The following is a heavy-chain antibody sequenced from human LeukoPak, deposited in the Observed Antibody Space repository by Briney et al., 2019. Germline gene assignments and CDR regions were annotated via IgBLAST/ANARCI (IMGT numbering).Heavy chain of an antibody. D-gene: IGHD2-21*02. V-gene: IGHV5-51*01. CDR2: IYPGDSDT. J-gene: IGHJ3*01. CDR1: GYSFTSYW. CDR3: ARGHHVVVATATWASDAFDL. Sequence: GASLKISCKGSGYSFTSYWIGWVRQMPGKGLEWMGIIYPGDSDTRYSPSFQGQVTISADKSISTAYLQWSSLKASDSAMYYCARGHHVVVATATWASDAFDLWGQGTMVTVSS.